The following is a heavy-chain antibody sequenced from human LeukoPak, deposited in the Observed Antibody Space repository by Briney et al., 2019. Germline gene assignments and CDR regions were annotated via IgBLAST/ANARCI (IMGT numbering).Heavy chain of an antibody. CDR1: GFTFSSYG. CDR2: IRYDGSNK. CDR3: AKDGAERGYCSSTSCYTSFSYYYYMDV. J-gene: IGHJ6*03. D-gene: IGHD2-2*02. Sequence: PGGSLRLSCAASGFTFSSYGMHWVRQAPGKGLEWVAFIRYDGSNKYYADSVKGRFTISRDNSKNTLYLQMNSLRAEDTAVYYCAKDGAERGYCSSTSCYTSFSYYYYMDVWGKGTTVTVSS. V-gene: IGHV3-30*02.